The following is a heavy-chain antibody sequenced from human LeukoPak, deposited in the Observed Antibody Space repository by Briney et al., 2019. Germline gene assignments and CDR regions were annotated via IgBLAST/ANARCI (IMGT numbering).Heavy chain of an antibody. CDR2: IIPIFGTA. Sequence: SVKVSCKASGGTFSSYAISWVRQAPGQGLEWMGRIIPIFGTANYAQKFQGRVTITTDESTSTAYMELSSLRSEDTAVYYCARDQGPYYYDSSGYYDYWGQGTLVTVSS. D-gene: IGHD3-22*01. CDR3: ARDQGPYYYDSSGYYDY. V-gene: IGHV1-69*05. J-gene: IGHJ4*02. CDR1: GGTFSSYA.